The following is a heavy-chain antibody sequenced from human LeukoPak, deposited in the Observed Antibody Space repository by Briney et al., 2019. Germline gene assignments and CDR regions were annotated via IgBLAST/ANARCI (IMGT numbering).Heavy chain of an antibody. CDR2: ISSNGGST. CDR1: GFTFSSYA. V-gene: IGHV3-64*01. D-gene: IGHD3-9*01. J-gene: IGHJ6*01. Sequence: GGSLRLSCAASGFTFSSYAMHWVRQAPGKGLEYVSAISSNGGSTYYANSVKGRFTISRDNSKNTLYLQMGSLRAEDMAVYYCARDKWAVLRYFDYGMDVWGPRDHGHRLL. CDR3: ARDKWAVLRYFDYGMDV.